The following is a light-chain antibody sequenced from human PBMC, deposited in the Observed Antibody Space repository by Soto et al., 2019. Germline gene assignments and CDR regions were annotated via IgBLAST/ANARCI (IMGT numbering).Light chain of an antibody. Sequence: NFMLTQPHSVSESPGKTVIISCTRSSGATASNSVQWYQQRPGSAPSTVIYEDNQRPPGVPDRFSGSPDGSSNSASLTISGLQTEDEADYYSQSYDSNTMVFGGGTKVTVL. CDR1: SGATASNS. CDR3: QSYDSNTMV. J-gene: IGLJ2*01. V-gene: IGLV6-57*04. CDR2: EDN.